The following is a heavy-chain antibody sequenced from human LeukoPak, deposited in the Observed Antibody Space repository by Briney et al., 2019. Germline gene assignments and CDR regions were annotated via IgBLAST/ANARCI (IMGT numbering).Heavy chain of an antibody. Sequence: SETLSLTCTVSGGSISSGGYYWSWIRQHPGKGLEWIGYIYYSGSTYYNPSLKSRVTISVDTSKNQFSLKLSSVTAADTAVYYCARGSLSIAARYGYWGQGTLVTVSS. CDR1: GGSISSGGYY. CDR3: ARGSLSIAARYGY. D-gene: IGHD6-6*01. CDR2: IYYSGST. V-gene: IGHV4-31*03. J-gene: IGHJ4*02.